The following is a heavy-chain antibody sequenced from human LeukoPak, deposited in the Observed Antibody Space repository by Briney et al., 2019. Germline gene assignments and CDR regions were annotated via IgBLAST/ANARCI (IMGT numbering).Heavy chain of an antibody. V-gene: IGHV4-59*01. Sequence: SETLSLTCTVSGGSISSYYWSWIRQPPGKGLEWIGYIYYSGSTNYNPSLKSRVTISVDTSKNQFSLKLSSVTAADTAVYYCARAVAGTRVFDYWGQGTLVTVSS. J-gene: IGHJ4*02. CDR2: IYYSGST. D-gene: IGHD6-19*01. CDR3: ARAVAGTRVFDY. CDR1: GGSISSYY.